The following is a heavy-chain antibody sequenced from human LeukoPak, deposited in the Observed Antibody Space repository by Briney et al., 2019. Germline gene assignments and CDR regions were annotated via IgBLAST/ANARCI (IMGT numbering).Heavy chain of an antibody. CDR3: ARDQMDEQWLVPGLEEYYYYYGMDV. J-gene: IGHJ6*02. V-gene: IGHV4-59*12. Sequence: SETLSLTCTVSGGSISNYYWSWIRQPPGKGLEWIGYIYYSGNHNYNPSLKSRVTIPVDTSKNQFSLQLNSVTPEDTAVYYCARDQMDEQWLVPGLEEYYYYYGMDVWGQGTTVIVSS. CDR1: GGSISNYY. D-gene: IGHD6-19*01. CDR2: IYYSGNH.